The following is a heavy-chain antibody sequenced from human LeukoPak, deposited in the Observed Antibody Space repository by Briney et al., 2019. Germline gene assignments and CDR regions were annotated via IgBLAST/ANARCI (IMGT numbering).Heavy chain of an antibody. D-gene: IGHD1-26*01. CDR3: AKLVGATGLSPSDY. Sequence: GGSLRLSCAASGFMFDDYGMSWVRQAPGKGLEWVSAISGGGGTTYYADSVKGRFTISRDNSKNTLYLQMNSPRAEDTAVYYCAKLVGATGLSPSDYWGQGTLVTVSS. J-gene: IGHJ4*02. CDR2: ISGGGGTT. V-gene: IGHV3-23*01. CDR1: GFMFDDYG.